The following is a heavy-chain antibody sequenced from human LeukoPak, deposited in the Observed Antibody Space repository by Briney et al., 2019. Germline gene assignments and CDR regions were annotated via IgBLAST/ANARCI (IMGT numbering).Heavy chain of an antibody. CDR1: GGSISSYY. CDR2: IYYSGST. D-gene: IGHD7-27*01. CDR3: ARTGDSFDY. V-gene: IGHV4-59*01. Sequence: SSETLSLTCTVSGGSISSYYWSWIRQPPGKGLEWIGYIYYSGSTNYNPSLKSRVTISVDTSKNQFSLKLSSVTAADTAVYYCARTGDSFDYWGQGTLVTVSS. J-gene: IGHJ4*02.